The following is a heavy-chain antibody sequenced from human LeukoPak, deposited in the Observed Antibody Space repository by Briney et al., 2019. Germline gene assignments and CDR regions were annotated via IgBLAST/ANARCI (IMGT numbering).Heavy chain of an antibody. J-gene: IGHJ4*02. V-gene: IGHV3-48*01. Sequence: GGSLRLSCAASGFTFSSYSMNWVRQAPGKGLEWVSYISSSSSTIYYADSVKGRFTISRDNSKNTLSLQMNSLRAEDTAVYYCARTHCSSTSCYGYFDYWGQGTLVTVSS. CDR1: GFTFSSYS. CDR3: ARTHCSSTSCYGYFDY. D-gene: IGHD2-2*01. CDR2: ISSSSSTI.